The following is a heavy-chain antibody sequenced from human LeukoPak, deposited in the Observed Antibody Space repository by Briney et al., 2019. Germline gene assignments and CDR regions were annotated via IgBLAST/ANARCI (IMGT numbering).Heavy chain of an antibody. D-gene: IGHD3-16*02. V-gene: IGHV1-2*02. CDR1: GYSFSGSY. J-gene: IGHJ4*02. CDR2: INPNNGVT. CDR3: ARLVIGSDY. Sequence: GASVKVSCKASGYSFSGSYLHWVRQAPGQKLEWMGWINPNNGVTKYAQKFQDRVTMTRDTAISTAYMELRRLRSDDTAVFYCARLVIGSDYWGQGTLVTVS.